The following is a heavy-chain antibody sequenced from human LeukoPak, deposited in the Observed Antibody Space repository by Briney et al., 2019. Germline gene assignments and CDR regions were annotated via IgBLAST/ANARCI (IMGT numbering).Heavy chain of an antibody. CDR1: GGSFSGYY. V-gene: IGHV4-34*01. CDR3: ARRGGATVTTIPFNY. Sequence: PSETLSLTCAVYGGSFSGYYWSWIRQPPGKGLEWIGEINHSGSTNYNPSLKSRVTISVDTSKNQFSLKLSSVTAADTAVYYCARRGGATVTTIPFNYWGQGTLVTVSS. J-gene: IGHJ4*02. CDR2: INHSGST. D-gene: IGHD4-17*01.